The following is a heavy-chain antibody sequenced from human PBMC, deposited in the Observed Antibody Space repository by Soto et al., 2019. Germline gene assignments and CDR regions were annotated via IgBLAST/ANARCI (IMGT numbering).Heavy chain of an antibody. D-gene: IGHD5-18*01. CDR2: IYYSGST. CDR1: GGSISSGGYY. J-gene: IGHJ4*02. V-gene: IGHV4-31*02. Sequence: SETLSLTCTVSGGSISSGGYYWSWIRQHPGKGLEWIGYIYYSGSTYYNPSLKSRVTISVDTSKNQLSLKLTSVTAADTAVYYCARADVDTAMVTFDYWGQGTLVTVSS. CDR3: ARADVDTAMVTFDY.